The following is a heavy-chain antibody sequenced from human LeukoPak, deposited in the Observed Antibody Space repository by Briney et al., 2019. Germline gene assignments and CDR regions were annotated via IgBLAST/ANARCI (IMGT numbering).Heavy chain of an antibody. CDR2: ISGSGGST. D-gene: IGHD3-22*01. CDR3: AKAAVRYYDSSSPLDY. V-gene: IGHV3-23*01. CDR1: GFTFSSYA. J-gene: IGHJ4*02. Sequence: GGSLRLSCAASGFTFSSYAMSWVRQAPGKGLEWVSAISGSGGSTYYADSVKGRFTISRDNSKNTLYLQMNSLRAEDTAVYYCAKAAVRYYDSSSPLDYWGQGTLVTVSS.